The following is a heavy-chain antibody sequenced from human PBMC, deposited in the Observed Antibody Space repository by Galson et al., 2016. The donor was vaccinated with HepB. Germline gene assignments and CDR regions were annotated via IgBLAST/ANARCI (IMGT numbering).Heavy chain of an antibody. Sequence: SLRLSCAASGFTFNKYAMNWVRQAPGKGLEWVSGTSGSGGSTYYADSVKGRLTISRDNSKNTLYQQMNSLRAEDTAVYYCAKTTVNTGYYGMDVWGQGTTVTVSS. D-gene: IGHD5-18*01. J-gene: IGHJ6*02. CDR1: GFTFNKYA. CDR3: AKTTVNTGYYGMDV. V-gene: IGHV3-23*01. CDR2: TSGSGGST.